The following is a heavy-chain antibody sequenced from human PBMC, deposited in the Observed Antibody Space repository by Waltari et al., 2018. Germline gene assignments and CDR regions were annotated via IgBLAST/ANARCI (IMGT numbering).Heavy chain of an antibody. J-gene: IGHJ4*02. V-gene: IGHV3-23*01. CDR1: GFTFGSYV. Sequence: EVRLCESGGGLVHTGGSLRHSCPASGFTFGSYVMHWVRPAPGKGLEWVSSISDAGGRIYYADSVKGRFTISRDNSKNTLFLQMNSLRADDTAVYYCGRAAGIDFWGQGTLVTVSS. CDR3: GRAAGIDF. CDR2: ISDAGGRI.